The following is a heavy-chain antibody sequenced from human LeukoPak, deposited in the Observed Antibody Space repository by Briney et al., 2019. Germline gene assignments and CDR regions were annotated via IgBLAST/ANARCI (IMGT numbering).Heavy chain of an antibody. CDR2: IYSGGST. J-gene: IGHJ6*02. CDR3: AREYYGGGYYAMDV. CDR1: GFTFTDYY. V-gene: IGHV3-66*01. Sequence: GGSLRLSCATSGFTFTDYYMTWIRQAPGKGLEWVSVIYSGGSTYYADSVKGRFTISRDNSKNTLYLQMSSLRAEDTAVYYCAREYYGGGYYAMDVWGQGTTVTVSS. D-gene: IGHD3-10*02.